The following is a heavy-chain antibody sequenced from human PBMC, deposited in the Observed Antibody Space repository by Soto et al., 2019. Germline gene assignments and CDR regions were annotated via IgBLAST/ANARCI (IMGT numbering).Heavy chain of an antibody. Sequence: PGESLKISCKGSGYSFTSYWISWVRQMPGKGLEWMGRIDPSDSYTNYSPSFQGHVTISADKSISTAYLQWSSLKASDTAMYYCARHGVTVTTFPGMDVWGQGTTVTVSS. J-gene: IGHJ6*02. CDR3: ARHGVTVTTFPGMDV. CDR2: IDPSDSYT. V-gene: IGHV5-10-1*01. D-gene: IGHD4-4*01. CDR1: GYSFTSYW.